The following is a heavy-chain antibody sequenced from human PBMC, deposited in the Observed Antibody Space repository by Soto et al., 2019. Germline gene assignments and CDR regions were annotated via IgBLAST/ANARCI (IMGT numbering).Heavy chain of an antibody. J-gene: IGHJ4*02. V-gene: IGHV3-21*01. CDR2: ISSSSSYI. CDR3: ARDSPYYDFWSGYSIGY. CDR1: GFTFSNYN. D-gene: IGHD3-3*01. Sequence: PGGSLRLSCAASGFTFSNYNMNWVRQAPGKGLEWVSSISSSSSYIYYADSVKGRFTISRDNAKNSLYLQMNSLRAEDTAVYYCARDSPYYDFWSGYSIGYWGQATLVTVSS.